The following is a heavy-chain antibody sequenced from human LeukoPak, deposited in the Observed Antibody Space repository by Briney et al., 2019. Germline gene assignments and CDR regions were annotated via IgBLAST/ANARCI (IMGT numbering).Heavy chain of an antibody. V-gene: IGHV3-15*01. CDR1: GLSISNDW. D-gene: IGHD3-10*01. Sequence: PGGSLRLPCAASGLSISNDWMSWDRQAPGKGLEWVARVKSKSAGETTDYAAPVKGRFTISRDDSKNTLYLQMNSLETEDTAVYYCTLIQGWGSGSYYPDFWGQGTLVTVSS. CDR2: VKSKSAGETT. J-gene: IGHJ4*02. CDR3: TLIQGWGSGSYYPDF.